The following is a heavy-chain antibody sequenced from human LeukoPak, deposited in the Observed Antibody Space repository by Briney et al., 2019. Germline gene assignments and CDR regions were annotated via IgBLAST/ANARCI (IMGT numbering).Heavy chain of an antibody. CDR1: GFTLSRHP. J-gene: IGHJ4*02. D-gene: IGHD3-22*01. CDR2: VLYDGTMQ. V-gene: IGHV3-30*04. CDR3: ARDPRGPTGYDSSSRDTFDY. Sequence: GGSLRLSCAASGFTLSRHPIFWVRQAPGKGLEWVAVVLYDGTMQYYADSVKGRFTISRDNSQSTLYLQMKSLRAEDTAVYYCARDPRGPTGYDSSSRDTFDYWGQGTLVTVSS.